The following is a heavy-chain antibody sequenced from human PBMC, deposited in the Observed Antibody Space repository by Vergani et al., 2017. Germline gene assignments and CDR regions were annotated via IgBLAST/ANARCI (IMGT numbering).Heavy chain of an antibody. CDR3: ASQEYSSSSAFDY. D-gene: IGHD6-6*01. CDR2: IYYSGST. V-gene: IGHV4-61*01. J-gene: IGHJ4*02. CDR1: GGSVSSGSYY. Sequence: QVQLQESGPGLVKPSETLSLTCTVSGGSVSSGSYYWSWIRQPPGKGLEWIGYIYYSGSTNYNPSLKSRVTISVDRSKNQFSLKLSSVTAADTAVYYCASQEYSSSSAFDYWGQGTLVTVSS.